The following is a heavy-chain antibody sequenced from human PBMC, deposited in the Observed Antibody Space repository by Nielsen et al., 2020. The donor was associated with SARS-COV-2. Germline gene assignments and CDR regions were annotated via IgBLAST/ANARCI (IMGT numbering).Heavy chain of an antibody. CDR3: ARGDGYSYGY. CDR2: INPSGGST. V-gene: IGHV1-46*01. D-gene: IGHD5-24*01. Sequence: WVGQAPGQGLEYMGIINPSGGSTRYAQKFQGRVTMTRDTSTRTVYMELSSLKSEDTAVYYCARGDGYSYGYWGQGTLVTVSS. J-gene: IGHJ4*02.